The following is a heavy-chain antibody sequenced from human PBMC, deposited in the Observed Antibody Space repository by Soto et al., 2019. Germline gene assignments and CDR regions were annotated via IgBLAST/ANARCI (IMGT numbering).Heavy chain of an antibody. V-gene: IGHV3-74*01. CDR2: INSDGSST. CDR1: GFTFSSYW. Sequence: EVQLVESGGGLVQPGGSLRLSCAASGFTFSSYWMHWVRQAPGKGLVWVSRINSDGSSTSYADSVKGRFTISRDNAKNTLYLQMNRLRAEDTAVYYCARHVVVIATPYSDWYFDLWGRGTLVTVSS. D-gene: IGHD2-21*01. CDR3: ARHVVVIATPYSDWYFDL. J-gene: IGHJ2*01.